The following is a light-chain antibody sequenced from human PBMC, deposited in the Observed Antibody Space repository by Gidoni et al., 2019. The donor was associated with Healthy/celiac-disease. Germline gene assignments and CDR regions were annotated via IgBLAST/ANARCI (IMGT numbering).Light chain of an antibody. Sequence: DIQMTQSPSSLSASVGDRVTITCQASQDISNYLNWYQQKPGKAPKLLINDASNLETGVPSRFSGSGSGTDFTFTISSLQPEDIATYYCQQYDNLLPYTFGQGTKLEIK. CDR1: QDISNY. CDR3: QQYDNLLPYT. J-gene: IGKJ2*01. CDR2: DAS. V-gene: IGKV1-33*01.